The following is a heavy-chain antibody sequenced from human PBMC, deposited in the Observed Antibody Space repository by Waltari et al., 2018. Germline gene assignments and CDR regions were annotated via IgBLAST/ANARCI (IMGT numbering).Heavy chain of an antibody. CDR3: AAGYLSSSFDP. CDR1: GFLVNDKY. J-gene: IGHJ5*02. V-gene: IGHV3-53*01. D-gene: IGHD6-6*01. CDR2: IYVGGRK. Sequence: EGQLVESGGGLILRGGSLRLPCEASGFLVNDKYISWVRQAPGRGLEWVSIIYVGGRKYYADSVRGRFTISRDSAKNMVYLQMDSLTVEDTAVYFCAAGYLSSSFDPWGQGTLVTVSS.